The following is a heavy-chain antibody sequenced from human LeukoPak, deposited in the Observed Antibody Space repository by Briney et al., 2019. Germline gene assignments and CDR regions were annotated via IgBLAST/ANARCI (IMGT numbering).Heavy chain of an antibody. CDR2: ISYDGSNR. J-gene: IGHJ4*02. Sequence: GRSLRHFCAPSGFTFSSYVMHYVPQAPGKGREWVAVISYDGSNRYYADSVKGRFTISRDNSKNTLYLQMNSLRAEDTAVYYCAKGASVVVARYFYFDYWGQGTLVTVSS. V-gene: IGHV3-30*18. D-gene: IGHD2-15*01. CDR3: AKGASVVVARYFYFDY. CDR1: GFTFSSYV.